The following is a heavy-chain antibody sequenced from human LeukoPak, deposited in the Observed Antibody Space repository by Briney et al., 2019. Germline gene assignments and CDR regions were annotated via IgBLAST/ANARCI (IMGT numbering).Heavy chain of an antibody. J-gene: IGHJ4*02. D-gene: IGHD6-13*01. CDR1: GFTFDDYA. Sequence: GGSLRLSCAASGFTFDDYAMHWVRQAPGKGLEWVSLITWDGDSTYYADSVKGRFTISRDSSKNYLYLQMNSLRAEDTALYYCAKGTSSWHEFDSWGQGTLVTVSS. CDR3: AKGTSSWHEFDS. V-gene: IGHV3-43D*03. CDR2: ITWDGDST.